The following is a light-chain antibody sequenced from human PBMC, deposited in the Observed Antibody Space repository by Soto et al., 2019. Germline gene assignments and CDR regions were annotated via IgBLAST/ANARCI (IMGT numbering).Light chain of an antibody. CDR2: AAS. V-gene: IGKV1-39*01. CDR3: QQSYSTPRT. CDR1: QSISSY. Sequence: DIQMTQSPSSLSASVGDRVTITCRASQSISSYLNWYQQKPGKAPKLLIYAASRLQSGVPSRFSGSGSGTDFTLTISSLQPEDFATYYCQQSYSTPRTFVQGTKVEIK. J-gene: IGKJ1*01.